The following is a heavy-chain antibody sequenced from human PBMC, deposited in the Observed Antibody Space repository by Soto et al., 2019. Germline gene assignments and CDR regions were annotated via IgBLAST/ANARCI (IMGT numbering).Heavy chain of an antibody. CDR2: ISGSGGST. J-gene: IGHJ4*02. D-gene: IGHD3-9*01. CDR1: GFTFSSYA. Sequence: PGGSLRLSCAASGFTFSSYAMSWVRQAPGKGLEWVSAISGSGGSTYYADSVKGRFTISRDNSKNTLYLQMNSLRAEDTAVYYCAKPQILTGYSMVGDTPNDYWGQGTLVTVSS. V-gene: IGHV3-23*01. CDR3: AKPQILTGYSMVGDTPNDY.